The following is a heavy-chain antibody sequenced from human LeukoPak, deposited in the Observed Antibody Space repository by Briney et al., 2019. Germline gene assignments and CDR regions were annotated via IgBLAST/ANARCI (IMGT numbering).Heavy chain of an antibody. CDR1: GFTFSSYA. D-gene: IGHD3-10*01. CDR2: ISYDGSNK. J-gene: IGHJ3*02. CDR3: ARGVWFGELMAGEDAFDI. V-gene: IGHV3-30-3*01. Sequence: GGSLRLSCAASGFTFSSYAMHWVRQAPGKGLEWVAVISYDGSNKYYADSVKGRFTISRDNSKNTLYLQMNSLGAEDTAVYYCARGVWFGELMAGEDAFDIWGQGTMVTVSS.